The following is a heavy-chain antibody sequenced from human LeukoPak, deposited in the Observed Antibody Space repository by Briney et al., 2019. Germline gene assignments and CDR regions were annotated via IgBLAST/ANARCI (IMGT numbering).Heavy chain of an antibody. Sequence: SETLSLTCAVSGDSISSGGYSWSWIRQPPGKGLEWIGYIYYSGSTYYNPSLKSPVTISVDTSGNQFSLKLSSVTAADTAVYYCARDSVYSGSSLDYWGQGALVTVSS. D-gene: IGHD1-26*01. CDR1: GDSISSGGYS. J-gene: IGHJ4*02. V-gene: IGHV4-30-4*07. CDR2: IYYSGST. CDR3: ARDSVYSGSSLDY.